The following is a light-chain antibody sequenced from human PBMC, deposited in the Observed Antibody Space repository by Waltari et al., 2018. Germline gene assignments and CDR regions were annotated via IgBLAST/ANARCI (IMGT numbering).Light chain of an antibody. CDR3: QKYERLPAT. CDR2: DTS. CDR1: QSVGRA. J-gene: IGKJ1*01. Sequence: EIVLTQSPGTLSLSPGERATLSCRASQSVGRALVWYQQKPCQAPRLLIYDTSTRAAGTPDRFSGSGFGTDFSLTISRLEPEDFAVYYCQKYERLPATFGQGTKVEIK. V-gene: IGKV3-20*01.